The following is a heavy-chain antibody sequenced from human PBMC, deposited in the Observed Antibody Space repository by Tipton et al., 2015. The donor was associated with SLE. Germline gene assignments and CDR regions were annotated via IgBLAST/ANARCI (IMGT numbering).Heavy chain of an antibody. CDR3: ARASFIVGSTTFWFDP. V-gene: IGHV4-59*08. Sequence: TLSLTCTVSGGSISSHYWSWIRQPPGKGLEWIGYIHYSGSTNYNPSLKSRVTISVDTSKNQFSLKLNSVTATDAAVYYCARASFIVGSTTFWFDPWGQGALVIVSS. D-gene: IGHD1-26*01. CDR2: IHYSGST. J-gene: IGHJ5*02. CDR1: GGSISSHY.